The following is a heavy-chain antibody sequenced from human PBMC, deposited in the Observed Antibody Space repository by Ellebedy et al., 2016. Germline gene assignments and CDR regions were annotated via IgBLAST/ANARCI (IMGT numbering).Heavy chain of an antibody. V-gene: IGHV4-4*02. CDR1: GGSISSNNW. J-gene: IGHJ4*02. CDR2: IYHSGST. D-gene: IGHD6-19*01. CDR3: ARDSSGRNY. Sequence: SETLSLTCAVSGGSISSNNWWSWVRQPPGKGLEWIGEIYHSGSTNYNPSLKSRVTMSVDKSKNQFSLKLSSVTAADTAVYYCARDSSGRNYWGQGILVTVSS.